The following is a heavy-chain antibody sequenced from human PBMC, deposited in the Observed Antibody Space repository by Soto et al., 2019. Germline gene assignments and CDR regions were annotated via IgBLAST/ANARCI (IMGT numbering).Heavy chain of an antibody. CDR3: ARVHNEGYSGYDWFY. CDR2: INTDGSDT. J-gene: IGHJ4*02. V-gene: IGHV3-74*01. D-gene: IGHD5-12*01. Sequence: GGSLRLSCAASGFTFSNYWMHWVRQAPGKGLVWVSRINTDGSDTSYADSVKGRFTISRDNAKNTLYLQMNSLRADDTAVYYCARVHNEGYSGYDWFYWGQGTLVTVSS. CDR1: GFTFSNYW.